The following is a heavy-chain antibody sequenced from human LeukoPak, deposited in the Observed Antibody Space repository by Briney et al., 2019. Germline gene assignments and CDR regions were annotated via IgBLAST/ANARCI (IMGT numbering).Heavy chain of an antibody. CDR3: ARDSGWGNYFDY. D-gene: IGHD6-19*01. CDR1: GFTFNTYS. Sequence: GGSLRLSCAASGFTFNTYSMNWVRLAPGKGLEWVSYISTSSRTIYYADPVKGRFTISRDNAKNSLYLQMNSLRDEDTAVYYCARDSGWGNYFDYWGQGTLVIVSS. J-gene: IGHJ4*02. V-gene: IGHV3-48*02. CDR2: ISTSSRTI.